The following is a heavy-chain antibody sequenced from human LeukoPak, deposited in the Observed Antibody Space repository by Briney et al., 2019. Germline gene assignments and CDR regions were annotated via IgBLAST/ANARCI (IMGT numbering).Heavy chain of an antibody. CDR2: TSDTGNT. J-gene: IGHJ4*02. CDR3: AKAPVTTCRGAFCYPFDY. V-gene: IGHV3-23*01. D-gene: IGHD2-15*01. Sequence: AGGSLRLSCAASGFTLSSYAMSWVRQAPGKGLESVSATSDTGNTYHADSVKGRFTISRDSSKNTLFLQMNRLRPEDAAVYYCAKAPVTTCRGAFCYPFDYWGLGTLVTVSS. CDR1: GFTLSSYA.